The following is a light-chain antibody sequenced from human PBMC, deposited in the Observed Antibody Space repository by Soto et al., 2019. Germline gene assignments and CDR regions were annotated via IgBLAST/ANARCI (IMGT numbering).Light chain of an antibody. Sequence: QSVLTQPPSASGTPGQRVTISCSGSSSNIGRKSVYWYQQLSGTAPKVLIYGDNQRPSGVPDRFSGSKSATSATLDITGLQTGDEADYYCGSWDRSLRGWVFGGGTKLTVL. J-gene: IGLJ3*02. CDR2: GDN. V-gene: IGLV1-44*01. CDR1: SSNIGRKS. CDR3: GSWDRSLRGWV.